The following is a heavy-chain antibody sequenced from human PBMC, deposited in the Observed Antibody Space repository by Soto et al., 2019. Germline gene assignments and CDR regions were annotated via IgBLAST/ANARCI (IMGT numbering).Heavy chain of an antibody. V-gene: IGHV3-48*02. CDR2: ISSSSSTI. D-gene: IGHD2-2*01. J-gene: IGHJ6*02. CDR3: AREKYCSSPSCHFGMDV. CDR1: GFTFSSYS. Sequence: PGGSLRLSCAASGFTFSSYSMNWIRQAPGKGLEWVSYISSSSSTIYYADSVKGRFTISRDNAKNSLYLQMNSLRDEDTAVYYCAREKYCSSPSCHFGMDVWGQGTTVTVSS.